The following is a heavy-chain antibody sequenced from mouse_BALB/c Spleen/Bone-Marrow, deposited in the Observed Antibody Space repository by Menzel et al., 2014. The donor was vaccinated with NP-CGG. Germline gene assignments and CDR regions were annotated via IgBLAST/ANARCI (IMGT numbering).Heavy chain of an antibody. CDR2: IDPANGNT. D-gene: IGHD2-4*01. CDR1: GFNIKDTY. V-gene: IGHV14-3*02. Sequence: VQLQQSGAGLVKPGASVKLSCTASGFNIKDTYMHWVKQRPEQGLEWIGRIDPANGNTKYDPKFQGKATITADTSSSTAYLQLSSLTSEDTAVYYCAVYDYEGFAYWGQGTLVTVSA. J-gene: IGHJ3*01. CDR3: AVYDYEGFAY.